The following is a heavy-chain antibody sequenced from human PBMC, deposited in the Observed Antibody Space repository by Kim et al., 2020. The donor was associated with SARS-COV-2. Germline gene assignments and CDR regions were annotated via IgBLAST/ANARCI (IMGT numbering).Heavy chain of an antibody. D-gene: IGHD2-2*01. CDR3: ARYLVRWSRNRQEIVVVPAAIGY. CDR1: GYTFTSYA. J-gene: IGHJ4*02. V-gene: IGHV7-4-1*02. Sequence: ASVKVSCKASGYTFTSYAMNWVRQAPGQGLEWMGWINTNTGNPTYAQGFTGRFVFSLDTSVSTAYLQISSLKAEDTAVYYCARYLVRWSRNRQEIVVVPAAIGYWGQGTLVTVSS. CDR2: INTNTGNP.